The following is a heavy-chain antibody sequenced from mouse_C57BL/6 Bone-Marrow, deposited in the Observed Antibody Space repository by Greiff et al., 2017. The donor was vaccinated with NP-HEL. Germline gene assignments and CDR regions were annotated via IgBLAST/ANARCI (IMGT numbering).Heavy chain of an antibody. CDR2: IYPGSGST. Sequence: QVQLQQPGAELVKPGASVKMSCKASGYTFTSYWITWVKQRPGQGLEWIGDIYPGSGSTNYNEKFKSKATLTVDTSSSTAYMQLSSLTSEDSAVYYCASRGGSFYYAMDYWGQGTSVTVSS. J-gene: IGHJ4*01. V-gene: IGHV1-55*01. CDR1: GYTFTSYW. CDR3: ASRGGSFYYAMDY.